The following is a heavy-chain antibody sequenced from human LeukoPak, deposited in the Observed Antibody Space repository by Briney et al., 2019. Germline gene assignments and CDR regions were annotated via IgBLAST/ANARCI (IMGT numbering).Heavy chain of an antibody. D-gene: IGHD4-23*01. V-gene: IGHV3-53*01. J-gene: IGHJ4*02. Sequence: QPGGSLRLSCAASGFTVSSNYMSWVRQAPGKGLEWVSVIYSGGSTYYADSVKGRFTISRDNSKNTLYLQMDSLRAEDTAVYYCASTVVTPAFDYWGQGTLVTVSS. CDR3: ASTVVTPAFDY. CDR2: IYSGGST. CDR1: GFTVSSNY.